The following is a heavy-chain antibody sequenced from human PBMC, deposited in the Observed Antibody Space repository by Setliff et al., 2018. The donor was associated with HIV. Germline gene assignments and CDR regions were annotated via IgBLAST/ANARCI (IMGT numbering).Heavy chain of an antibody. V-gene: IGHV3-7*03. CDR2: IKPDASER. J-gene: IGHJ4*02. D-gene: IGHD1-26*01. CDR1: GFTFSSYS. Sequence: LRLSCAASGFTFSSYSMNWVRQTSGKGLEWVATIKPDASERSYLDSVKGRFTISRDNAKNSLFLQMNSLRADDTAVYYCARDSGTVVGATGPGYWGQGTLVTVSS. CDR3: ARDSGTVVGATGPGY.